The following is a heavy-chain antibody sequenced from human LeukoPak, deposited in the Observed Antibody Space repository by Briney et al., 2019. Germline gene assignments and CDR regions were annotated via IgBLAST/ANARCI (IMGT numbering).Heavy chain of an antibody. D-gene: IGHD3-3*01. CDR1: GFTFSSYA. Sequence: GGSLRPSCAASGFTFSSYAMSWVRQAPGKGLEWVSAISGSGGSTYYADSVKGRFTISRDNSKNTLYLQMNSLRAEDTAVYYCAKRTQDDFWSGYYFDYMDVWGKGTTVTVSS. J-gene: IGHJ6*03. CDR3: AKRTQDDFWSGYYFDYMDV. V-gene: IGHV3-23*01. CDR2: ISGSGGST.